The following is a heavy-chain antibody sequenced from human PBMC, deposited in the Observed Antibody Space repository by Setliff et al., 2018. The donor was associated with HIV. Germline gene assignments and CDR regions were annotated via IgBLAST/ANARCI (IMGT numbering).Heavy chain of an antibody. CDR3: AWGGTTGRFDP. D-gene: IGHD1-7*01. J-gene: IGHJ5*02. Sequence: PSETLSLTCAVYGGSFSGYYWSWIRQPPGKGLEWIGEINHSGSTNYNPSLKSRVTISVDTSKNQFSLKLSSVTAADTAVYYCAWGGTTGRFDPWGQGTLVTVPQ. CDR1: GGSFSGYY. CDR2: INHSGST. V-gene: IGHV4-34*01.